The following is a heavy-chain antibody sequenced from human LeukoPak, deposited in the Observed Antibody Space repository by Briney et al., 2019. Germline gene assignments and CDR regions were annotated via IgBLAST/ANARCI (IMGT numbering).Heavy chain of an antibody. V-gene: IGHV4-4*02. CDR2: IHQSGIT. CDR1: GGSISSDNW. J-gene: IGHJ4*02. D-gene: IGHD1-26*01. CDR3: ARWLQAGGYFDY. Sequence: SETLSLTCAVSGGSISSDNWWTWVRQPPGKGLEWIGEIHQSGITNYNPSLKSRVTISVDRSKNQFSLKLSSVTAADTAVYYCARWLQAGGYFDYWGQGTLVTVSS.